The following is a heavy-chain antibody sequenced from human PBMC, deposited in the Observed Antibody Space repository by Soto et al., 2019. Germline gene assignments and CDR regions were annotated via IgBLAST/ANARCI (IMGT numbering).Heavy chain of an antibody. CDR2: ISSNGGST. D-gene: IGHD5-12*01. J-gene: IGHJ4*02. Sequence: PGGSLRLSCAASGFTFSSYAMHWVRQAPGKGLEYVSAISSNGGSTYYANSVKGKFTISRDNSKNTLYLQMGSLRAEYMAVYYCARSQSGYDHTVDYWGQGTLVTVSS. V-gene: IGHV3-64*01. CDR3: ARSQSGYDHTVDY. CDR1: GFTFSSYA.